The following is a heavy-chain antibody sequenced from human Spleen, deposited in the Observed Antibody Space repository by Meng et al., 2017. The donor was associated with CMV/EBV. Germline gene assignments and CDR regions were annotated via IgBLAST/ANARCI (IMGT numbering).Heavy chain of an antibody. V-gene: IGHV3-15*01. CDR3: TTTYYDSPAGY. Sequence: GESLKISCAAFGFTFSNAWMSWVRQAPGKGLEWVGRIKSKPNGGTLHYAAPVKGRFTISRDDSYNTVYLHMNSLKTEDTAVYYCTTTYYDSPAGYWGQGTLVTVSS. D-gene: IGHD3-16*01. CDR1: GFTFSNAW. J-gene: IGHJ4*02. CDR2: IKSKPNGGTL.